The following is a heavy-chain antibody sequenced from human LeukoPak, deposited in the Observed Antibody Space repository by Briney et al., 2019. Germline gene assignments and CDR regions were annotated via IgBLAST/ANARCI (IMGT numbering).Heavy chain of an antibody. CDR1: GGSFSGYY. CDR2: INHSGST. J-gene: IGHJ4*02. V-gene: IGHV4-34*01. Sequence: SETLSLTCAVYGGSFSGYYWSWIRQPPGKGLEWIGEINHSGSTNYNPSLKSRVTISVDTSKNQFSLKLSSVTAADTAVYYCARDPPYDTSGYYFDYWGQGILVTVSS. CDR3: ARDPPYDTSGYYFDY. D-gene: IGHD3-22*01.